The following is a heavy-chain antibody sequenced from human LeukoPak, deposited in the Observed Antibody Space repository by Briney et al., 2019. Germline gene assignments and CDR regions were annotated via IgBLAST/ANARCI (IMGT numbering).Heavy chain of an antibody. J-gene: IGHJ3*02. CDR2: INHSGST. CDR3: ARDPTTVTKGFDI. CDR1: GGSFSGDY. V-gene: IGHV4-34*01. Sequence: SETLSLTCAVYGGSFSGDYWTWIRQPPGKGLEWIGEINHSGSTNYNPSLKSRVTISVDTSKNQFSLKLSSVTAADTAVYYCARDPTTVTKGFDIWGQGTMVTVSS. D-gene: IGHD4-17*01.